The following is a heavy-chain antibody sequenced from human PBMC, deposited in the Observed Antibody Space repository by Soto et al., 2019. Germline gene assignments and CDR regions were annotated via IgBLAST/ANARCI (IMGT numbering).Heavy chain of an antibody. CDR1: GFIFSDYY. J-gene: IGHJ6*02. CDR3: RRIAAAGFYYYYGMDV. CDR2: MGGSGSSI. V-gene: IGHV3-11*01. Sequence: PGGSLRLSCAASGFIFSDYYMSWIRQAPGKGLEWISSMGGSGSSIYYADSVKGRFTISRDNAKNSLYLQMNSLKTEDTAVYYCRRIAAAGFYYYYGMDVWGQGTTVTVSS. D-gene: IGHD6-13*01.